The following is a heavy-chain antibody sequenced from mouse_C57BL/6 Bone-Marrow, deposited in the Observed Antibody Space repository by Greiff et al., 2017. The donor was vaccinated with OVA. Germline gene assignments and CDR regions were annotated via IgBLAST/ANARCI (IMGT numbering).Heavy chain of an antibody. V-gene: IGHV1-26*01. CDR2: INPNNGGT. Sequence: VQLQQSGPELVKPGASVKISCKASGYTFTDYYMNWVKQSHGKSLEWIGDINPNNGGTSYNQKFKGKATLTVDKSSSTAYMELRSLTSEDSAVYYCARGDSPKDYWGQGTSVTVSS. D-gene: IGHD3-3*01. CDR1: GYTFTDYY. CDR3: ARGDSPKDY. J-gene: IGHJ4*01.